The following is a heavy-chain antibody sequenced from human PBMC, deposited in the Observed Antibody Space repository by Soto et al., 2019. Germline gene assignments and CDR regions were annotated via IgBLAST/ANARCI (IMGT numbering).Heavy chain of an antibody. CDR2: LYYSGTT. V-gene: IGHV4-59*01. D-gene: IGHD6-13*01. Sequence: QVKLQESGPGLVKPSETLSLTYTVSGASITTKSWNWVRQSPGKGLEWIGYLYYSGTTNYNPSLKSRVTISIDTSKNQISLNLTSVTAADTAIYYCARGLSWSPYFDLWGQGTRVTVSS. J-gene: IGHJ4*02. CDR1: GASITTKS. CDR3: ARGLSWSPYFDL.